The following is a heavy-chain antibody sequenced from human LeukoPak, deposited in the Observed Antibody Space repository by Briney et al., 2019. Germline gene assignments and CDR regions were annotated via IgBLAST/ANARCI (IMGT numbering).Heavy chain of an antibody. CDR1: GYTFTSYD. V-gene: IGHV1-8*03. D-gene: IGHD1-26*01. J-gene: IGHJ6*03. Sequence: ASVKVSCKASGYTFTSYDINWVRQATGQGLEWMGWMNPNSGNTGYAQKFQGRVTITRNTSISTAYMELSSLRSGDTAVYYCARGTRRRELHHYYYYMDVWGKGTTVTVSS. CDR3: ARGTRRRELHHYYYYMDV. CDR2: MNPNSGNT.